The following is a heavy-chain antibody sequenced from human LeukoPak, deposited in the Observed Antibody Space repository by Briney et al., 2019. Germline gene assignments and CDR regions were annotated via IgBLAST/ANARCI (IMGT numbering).Heavy chain of an antibody. CDR3: ARVTISSWYGLYFDY. CDR2: IYHSGST. V-gene: IGHV4-30-2*01. D-gene: IGHD6-13*01. J-gene: IGHJ4*02. CDR1: GGSISSGGYS. Sequence: PSETLSLTCAVSGGSISSGGYSWSWIRQPPGKGLEWIGYIYHSGSTYYNPSLKSRVTISVDRSKNQFSLKLGSVTAADTAVYYCARVTISSWYGLYFDYWGQGTLVTVSS.